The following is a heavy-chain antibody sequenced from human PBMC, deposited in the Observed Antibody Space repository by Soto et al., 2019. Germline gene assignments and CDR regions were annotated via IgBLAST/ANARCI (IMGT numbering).Heavy chain of an antibody. CDR2: IIPILGIA. Sequence: SVKLSCKASGDTFSSYTISWVRQAPGQGLEWMGRIIPILGIANYAQKFQGRVTITADKSTSTAYMELSSLRSEDTAVYYCARVWMRYYDNSGYSYYYYGMDGWG. J-gene: IGHJ6*02. CDR1: GDTFSSYT. CDR3: ARVWMRYYDNSGYSYYYYGMDG. D-gene: IGHD3-22*01. V-gene: IGHV1-69*02.